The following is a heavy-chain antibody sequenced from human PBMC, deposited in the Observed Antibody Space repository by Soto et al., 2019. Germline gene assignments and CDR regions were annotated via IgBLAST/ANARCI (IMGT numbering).Heavy chain of an antibody. Sequence: GGSLRLSCAASGFTFSSYWMSWVRQAPGKGLEWVANIKQDGSEKYYVDSVKGRFTISRDNAKNSLYLQMNSLRAEDTAVYYCARVLRARITGTGGRIDYWGQGTLVTVSS. V-gene: IGHV3-7*01. CDR1: GFTFSSYW. J-gene: IGHJ4*02. CDR2: IKQDGSEK. CDR3: ARVLRARITGTGGRIDY. D-gene: IGHD1-20*01.